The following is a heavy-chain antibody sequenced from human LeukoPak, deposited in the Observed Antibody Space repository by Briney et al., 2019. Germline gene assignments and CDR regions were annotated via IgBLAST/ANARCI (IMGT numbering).Heavy chain of an antibody. D-gene: IGHD3-10*01. CDR2: INPSGGST. CDR1: GYTFTSYY. CDR3: ARGGTMVRGYYYYMDV. V-gene: IGHV1-46*01. Sequence: ASVKVSCKASGYTFTSYYMHWVRQAPGQGLEWTGIINPSGGSTSYAQKFQGRVTMTRDTSTSTVYMELSSLRSEDTAVYYCARGGTMVRGYYYYMDVWGKGTTVTVSS. J-gene: IGHJ6*03.